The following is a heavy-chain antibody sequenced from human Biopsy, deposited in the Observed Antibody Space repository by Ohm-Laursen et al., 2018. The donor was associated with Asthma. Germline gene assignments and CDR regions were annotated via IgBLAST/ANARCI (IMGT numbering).Heavy chain of an antibody. J-gene: IGHJ4*02. D-gene: IGHD3-22*01. Sequence: SLRLSCTASGFTVSTNGMSWVRQPPGKGLEWVSVIYSGGGTYYADSVQGRVTISRDNSKNTLSLQMNSLSAEDTAVYYCARGDSSNWSHYYFDYWGQGTLVTVSS. CDR1: GFTVSTNG. V-gene: IGHV3-53*01. CDR2: IYSGGGT. CDR3: ARGDSSNWSHYYFDY.